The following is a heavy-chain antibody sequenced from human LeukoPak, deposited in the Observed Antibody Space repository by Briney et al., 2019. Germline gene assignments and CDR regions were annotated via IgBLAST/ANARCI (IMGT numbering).Heavy chain of an antibody. D-gene: IGHD2-15*01. V-gene: IGHV4-39*01. Sequence: SETLSLTCTVSGGSISSTSYYWGWIRQPPGKGLEWIGSIYYGGSTCYNPSLKSRVTISVDTSRNQFSLKLNSVTAADTAVYYCASGQVVAAVGFDYWGQGTLVTVSS. CDR2: IYYGGST. CDR3: ASGQVVAAVGFDY. J-gene: IGHJ4*02. CDR1: GGSISSTSYY.